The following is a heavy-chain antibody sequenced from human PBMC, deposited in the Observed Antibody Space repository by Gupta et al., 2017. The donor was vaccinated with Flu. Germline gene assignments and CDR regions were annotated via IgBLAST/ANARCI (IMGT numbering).Heavy chain of an antibody. D-gene: IGHD3-9*01. CDR2: INPNSGGT. CDR1: YY. CDR3: ARPRDILTGYNWQFDY. J-gene: IGHJ4*02. V-gene: IGHV1-2*02. Sequence: YYMHWVRQAPGQGLEWMGWINPNSGGTNYAQKFQGRVTMTRDTSISTAYMELSRLRSDDTAVYYCARPRDILTGYNWQFDYWGQGTLVTVSS.